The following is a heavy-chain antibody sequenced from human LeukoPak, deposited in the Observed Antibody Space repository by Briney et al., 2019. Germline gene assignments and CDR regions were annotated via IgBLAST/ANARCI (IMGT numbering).Heavy chain of an antibody. D-gene: IGHD3-22*01. CDR1: GFTSSSYW. J-gene: IGHJ4*02. Sequence: GGSLRLSCAGSGFTSSSYWMSWVRQAPGKGLEWVASIKRDGSEEYYVDSVKGRFTISRDNAKNSVYLQMNSLRAEDTAVYYCARGAEYYYDSSGVFDYWGQGTLVTVSS. CDR3: ARGAEYYYDSSGVFDY. CDR2: IKRDGSEE. V-gene: IGHV3-7*01.